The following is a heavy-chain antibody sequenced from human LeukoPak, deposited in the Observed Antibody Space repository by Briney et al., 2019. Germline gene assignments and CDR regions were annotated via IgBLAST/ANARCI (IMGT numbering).Heavy chain of an antibody. CDR3: ARATVTTSQLPDY. J-gene: IGHJ4*02. CDR2: ISSSSSYI. CDR1: GFTFSSYS. V-gene: IGHV3-21*01. Sequence: KAGGSLRLSCAASGFTFSSYSMNWVRQALGKGPEWVSSISSSSSYIYYADSVKGRFTISRDNAKNSLYLQMNSLRAEDTAVYYCARATVTTSQLPDYWGQGTLVTVSS. D-gene: IGHD4-17*01.